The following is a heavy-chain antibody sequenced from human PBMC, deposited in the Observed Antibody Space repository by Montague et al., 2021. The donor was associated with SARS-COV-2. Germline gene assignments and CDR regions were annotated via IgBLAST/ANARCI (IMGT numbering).Heavy chain of an antibody. V-gene: IGHV4-59*08. Sequence: SETLSLTCTVSGVSRSSYYWSWIRQPSGKGREWIGYIYYSGSTNYNPYIKSRVTISVDTSKNQFALKLSSVTAADTAVYYCARLEAGDCSGGSCYSSWFDHWGQGTLVTVSS. D-gene: IGHD2-15*01. CDR2: IYYSGST. CDR3: ARLEAGDCSGGSCYSSWFDH. CDR1: GVSRSSYY. J-gene: IGHJ5*02.